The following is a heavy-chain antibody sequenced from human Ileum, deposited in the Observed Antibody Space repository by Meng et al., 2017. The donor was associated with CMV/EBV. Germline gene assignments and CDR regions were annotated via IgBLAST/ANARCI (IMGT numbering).Heavy chain of an antibody. V-gene: IGHV3-21*01. CDR3: AREGRGYCSRVSCSPDY. J-gene: IGHJ4*02. D-gene: IGHD2-2*01. CDR2: ISPGGSSI. CDR1: FTFSTYS. Sequence: FTFSTYSMNWLRQAPGKGLEWVSSISPGGSSIIYADSVKGRFTISRDNGENSLFLQMDSLRAEDTAVYYCAREGRGYCSRVSCSPDYWGQGMLVTISS.